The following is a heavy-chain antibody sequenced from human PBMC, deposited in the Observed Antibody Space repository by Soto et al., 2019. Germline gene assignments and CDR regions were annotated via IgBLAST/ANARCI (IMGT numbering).Heavy chain of an antibody. V-gene: IGHV1-2*04. CDR2: INPNSGGT. J-gene: IGHJ6*02. D-gene: IGHD3-10*01. Sequence: ASVKVSCKASGYTFTGYYMHWVRQAPGQGLEWMGWINPNSGGTNYAQKFQGWVTMTRDTSISTAYMELGRLRSDDTAVYYCARDLRTYYYGSGRHTSLLYYYYGMDVWGQGTTVTVSS. CDR3: ARDLRTYYYGSGRHTSLLYYYYGMDV. CDR1: GYTFTGYY.